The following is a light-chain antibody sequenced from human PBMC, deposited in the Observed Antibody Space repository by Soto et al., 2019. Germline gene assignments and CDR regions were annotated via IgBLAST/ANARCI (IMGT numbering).Light chain of an antibody. CDR3: QQVKSFPFT. CDR2: AAS. J-gene: IGKJ2*01. Sequence: DIQLTQSPSFLSASVGDRVTITCRASQGISSYLAWYQRKPGKAPKLLIYAASTLQSGVPSRFSGSGSGTDFTLTISSLQPEDFATFYCQQVKSFPFTFGQGTKVDIK. CDR1: QGISSY. V-gene: IGKV1-9*01.